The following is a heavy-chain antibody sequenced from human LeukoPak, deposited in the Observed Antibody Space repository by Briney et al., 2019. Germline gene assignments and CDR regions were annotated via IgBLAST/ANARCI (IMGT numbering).Heavy chain of an antibody. CDR3: ARFRIAVTGIPDY. V-gene: IGHV1-18*04. J-gene: IGHJ4*02. Sequence: GASVRVSCKASGYAFNTFGISWLRQAPGQGLEWMGWMSAHNGNTYYAQKFEDRITMTTDTSTSTAYMELRSLRSDDTATYYCARFRIAVTGIPDYWGQGTLGTVS. CDR2: MSAHNGNT. CDR1: GYAFNTFG. D-gene: IGHD1-1*01.